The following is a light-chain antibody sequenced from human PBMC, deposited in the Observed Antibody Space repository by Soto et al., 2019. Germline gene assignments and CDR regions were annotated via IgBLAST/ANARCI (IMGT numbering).Light chain of an antibody. CDR2: DAS. CDR1: QDIANY. V-gene: IGKV1-33*01. CDR3: QHYHNFPVT. J-gene: IGKJ2*01. Sequence: DIQMTQSPSSLSASVGDRITITCLASQDIANYLNWYQQKPGKAPKLLIYDASNLETGVPSRFSGSGSGTDFTLTISSLQPEDIATYYCQHYHNFPVTFGQGTKLQIK.